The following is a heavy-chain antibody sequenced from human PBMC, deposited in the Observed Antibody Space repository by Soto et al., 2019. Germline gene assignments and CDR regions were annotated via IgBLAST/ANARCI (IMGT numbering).Heavy chain of an antibody. J-gene: IGHJ6*02. D-gene: IGHD6-13*01. CDR1: VGTFSSYT. CDR3: ARCIAAQQGEVGYYGMDV. Sequence: QVQLVQSGAEVKKPGSSVKVSCKASVGTFSSYTISWVRQAPGQGLEWMGRIIPILGIANYAQKFQGRVTITADKSTSTAYMELSSLRSEDTAVYYCARCIAAQQGEVGYYGMDVWGQGTTVTVSS. CDR2: IIPILGIA. V-gene: IGHV1-69*02.